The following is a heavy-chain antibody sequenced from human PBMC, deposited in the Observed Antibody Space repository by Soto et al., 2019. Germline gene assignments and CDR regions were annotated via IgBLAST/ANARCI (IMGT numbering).Heavy chain of an antibody. CDR3: ARSVFP. V-gene: IGHV4-31*03. CDR1: GGSISSGGYY. Sequence: QVQLQESGPGLVKPSQTLSLTCTVSGGSISSGGYYWSWIRQHPGKGLEWIGYIYNPSLKSRVPISVDTSKNQFSLKLSSVTAADTAVYYCARSVFPWGQGTLVTVSS. CDR2: I. J-gene: IGHJ5*02.